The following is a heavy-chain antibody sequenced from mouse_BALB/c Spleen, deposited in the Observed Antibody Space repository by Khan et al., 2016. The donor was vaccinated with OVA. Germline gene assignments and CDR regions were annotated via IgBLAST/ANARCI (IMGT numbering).Heavy chain of an antibody. J-gene: IGHJ3*01. D-gene: IGHD2-14*01. CDR3: ARSTYRYAFVY. V-gene: IGHV3-8*02. Sequence: EVQLQESGPSLVKPSQTLSLTCSVTGDSITSGYWNWIRKFPGHKLEYMGYIIYTGYTYYNPSLKSRISITRHTSKNQYYLHLNSLTNEYTATYYCARSTYRYAFVYWGQGTLVTVSA. CDR2: IIYTGYT. CDR1: GDSITSGY.